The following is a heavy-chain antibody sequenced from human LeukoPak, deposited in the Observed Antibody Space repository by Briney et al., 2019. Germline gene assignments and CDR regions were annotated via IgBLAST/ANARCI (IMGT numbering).Heavy chain of an antibody. V-gene: IGHV4-39*07. D-gene: IGHD5-18*01. CDR2: IYYSGST. Sequence: SETLSLTCTVSGGSISSSSYYWGWIRQPPGKGLEWIGSIYYSGSTYYNPSLKSRVTISVDTSKNQSSLKLSSVTAADTAVYYCARDRGYSYAPDAFDIWGQGTMVTVSS. CDR3: ARDRGYSYAPDAFDI. CDR1: GGSISSSSYY. J-gene: IGHJ3*02.